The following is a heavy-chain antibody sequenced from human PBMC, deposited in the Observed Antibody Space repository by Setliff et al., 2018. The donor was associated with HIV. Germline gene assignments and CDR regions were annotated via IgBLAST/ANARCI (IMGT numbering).Heavy chain of an antibody. J-gene: IGHJ4*02. CDR3: ARVPRGDYAEN. CDR1: GFNVGTNY. D-gene: IGHD4-17*01. CDR2: MYSGAGI. Sequence: PGESLKISCVVSGFNVGTNYMSWVRQAPGKGLEWVSIMYSGAGIYYADSVKGRFTTSRDSSKNTLYLQMNSLRAEDTAVYYCARVPRGDYAENWGQGTLVTVSS. V-gene: IGHV3-53*01.